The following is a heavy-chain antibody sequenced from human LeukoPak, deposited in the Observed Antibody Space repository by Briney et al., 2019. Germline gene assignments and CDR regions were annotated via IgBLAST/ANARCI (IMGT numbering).Heavy chain of an antibody. CDR3: ARGTPGRYDFWSGYSV. Sequence: PSETLSLTCSVSGGSISSGDYYGRWIRQPPGKGVEWIGYFYYNGSTYYNRSLKSRVTISVGTSKNPFSLKLSSVTAADTAVYYCARGTPGRYDFWSGYSVWGQGTLVTVSS. CDR2: FYYNGST. D-gene: IGHD3-3*01. V-gene: IGHV4-30-4*01. CDR1: GGSISSGDYY. J-gene: IGHJ4*02.